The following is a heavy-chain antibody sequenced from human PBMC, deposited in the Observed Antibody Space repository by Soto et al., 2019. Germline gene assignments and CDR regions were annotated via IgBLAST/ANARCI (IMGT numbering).Heavy chain of an antibody. V-gene: IGHV4-59*07. CDR1: GGSISSYY. CDR2: IYYSGST. Sequence: DTLSLTCTVSGGSISSYYWSWIRQPPGKGLEWIGYIYYSGSTNYNPSLKSRVTISVDTSKNQFSLKLSSVTAADTAVYYCARVGYSYKFEYWGQGTRVTVS. CDR3: ARVGYSYKFEY. D-gene: IGHD5-18*01. J-gene: IGHJ4*02.